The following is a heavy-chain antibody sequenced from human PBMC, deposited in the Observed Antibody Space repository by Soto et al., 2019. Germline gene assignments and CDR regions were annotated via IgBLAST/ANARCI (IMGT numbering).Heavy chain of an antibody. CDR2: IIPMFGTP. D-gene: IGHD3-10*01. CDR1: GDTLNNYA. CDR3: AREQVSGTYFTY. Sequence: QVQLVQSGAEVKKAGSSVKVSCKASGDTLNNYALSWVRQAPGEGLEWMGGIIPMFGTPNYAQKFQGRVTISADKSTSTVYMELSSLRSEDTAVYCCAREQVSGTYFTYWGQGTPVTFSS. V-gene: IGHV1-69*06. J-gene: IGHJ4*02.